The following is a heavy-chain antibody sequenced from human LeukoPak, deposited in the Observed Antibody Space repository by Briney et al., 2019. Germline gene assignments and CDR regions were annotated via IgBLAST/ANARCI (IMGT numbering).Heavy chain of an antibody. CDR1: GFTLSSHW. CDR3: ARGGSYCSSTRCYDTLGYFDL. J-gene: IGHJ2*01. V-gene: IGHV3-7*01. Sequence: PGGSLRLSCAASGFTLSSHWMGWVRQAPGKGLEWVANIKQDGSEKYYVDSVKGRFTISRDNAKNSLYLQMNSLRAEDTAVYYCARGGSYCSSTRCYDTLGYFDLWGRGTLVTVSS. CDR2: IKQDGSEK. D-gene: IGHD2-2*01.